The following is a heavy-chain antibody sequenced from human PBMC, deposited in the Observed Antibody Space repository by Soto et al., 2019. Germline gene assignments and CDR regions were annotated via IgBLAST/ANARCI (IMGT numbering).Heavy chain of an antibody. CDR2: LYPGDSDT. V-gene: IGHV5-51*03. J-gene: IGHJ4*02. CDR3: ARGGDYAGSGIGIGRFDY. CDR1: GYSFTSYW. Sequence: EVQLVQSGAEVKKPGESLKISCKGSGYSFTSYWIGWVRQMPGQGLELMGILYPGDSDTRYSPSFQGQVTISADKFISSAYLTWSSLKAPDSVMYYCARGGDYAGSGIGIGRFDYWGQGTLVTVSS. D-gene: IGHD3-10*01.